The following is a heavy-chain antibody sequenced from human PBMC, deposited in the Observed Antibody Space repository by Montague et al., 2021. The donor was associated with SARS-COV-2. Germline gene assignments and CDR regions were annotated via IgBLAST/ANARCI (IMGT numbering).Heavy chain of an antibody. V-gene: IGHV4-39*01. CDR2: IYYSGST. J-gene: IGHJ3*02. CDR1: GGSISSSSYY. D-gene: IGHD3-3*01. CDR3: ARHGLAGIRNFGVVTPRGFFDI. Sequence: SETLSLTCTVSGGSISSSSYYWGWIRQPPGKGLEWIGSIYYSGSTYYNPSLKSRVTISVDTSKNQFSLKLSSVTAADTAVYYCARHGLAGIRNFGVVTPRGFFDIWGQGTMVTVSS.